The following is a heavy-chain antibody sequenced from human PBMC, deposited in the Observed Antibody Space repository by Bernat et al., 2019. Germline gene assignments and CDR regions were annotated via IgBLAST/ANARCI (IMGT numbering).Heavy chain of an antibody. J-gene: IGHJ4*02. CDR2: ISGSGTI. V-gene: IGHV3-48*03. Sequence: EVQLVESGGGLVQPGGSLRLSCAASGFTFSNYEMNWVRQAPGKGLEWVSYISGSGTIYYADSVKGRFTISRDNAKNSLYLQMNSLRAEDTAVYYCASRPPDGTFLVFDYWGQGTLVTVSS. CDR1: GFTFSNYE. CDR3: ASRPPDGTFLVFDY.